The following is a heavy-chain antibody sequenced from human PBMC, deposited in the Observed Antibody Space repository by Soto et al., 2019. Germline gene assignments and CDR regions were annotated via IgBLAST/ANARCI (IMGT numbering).Heavy chain of an antibody. J-gene: IGHJ4*02. CDR2: INPNSGGT. D-gene: IGHD4-17*01. Sequence: ASVKVSCTASGYTFTGSYMHWVRQAPEQGLEWMGWINPNSGGTNYAQRFQGRVTMTRDTSISTAYMELSRLRSDDTAVYYCAREVKGTTVTTSAFAYGGQGTLVTVSS. CDR3: AREVKGTTVTTSAFAY. CDR1: GYTFTGSY. V-gene: IGHV1-2*02.